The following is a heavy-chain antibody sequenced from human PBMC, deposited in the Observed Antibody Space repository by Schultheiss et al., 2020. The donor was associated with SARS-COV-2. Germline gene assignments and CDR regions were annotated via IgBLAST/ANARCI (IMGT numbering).Heavy chain of an antibody. CDR2: IYYSGST. CDR3: ARVPYYHDSSGYYYGGFDY. V-gene: IGHV4-59*01. D-gene: IGHD3-22*01. CDR1: GGSISTYY. J-gene: IGHJ4*02. Sequence: SETLSLTCTVSGGSISTYYWNWIRQPPWKGLEWIGYIYYSGSTNYNPSLKSRVTISVDTSKNQFSLKLNSVTAADTAVYYCARVPYYHDSSGYYYGGFDYWGQGTLVTVSS.